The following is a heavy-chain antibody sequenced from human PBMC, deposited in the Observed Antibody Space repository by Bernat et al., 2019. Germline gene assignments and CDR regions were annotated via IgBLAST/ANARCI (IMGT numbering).Heavy chain of an antibody. Sequence: EVQLVESGGGLVQPGGSLRLSCAASGFTFSSYSMNWVRQAPGKGLEWVSYISSSSSTIYYADSVKGRFTITRDNAKNSLYLQMNSLRGEDTAVYYCARPLGRGSYYNRFWGQGTLVTVSS. CDR2: ISSSSSTI. CDR3: ARPLGRGSYYNRF. V-gene: IGHV3-48*01. D-gene: IGHD3-10*01. CDR1: GFTFSSYS. J-gene: IGHJ4*02.